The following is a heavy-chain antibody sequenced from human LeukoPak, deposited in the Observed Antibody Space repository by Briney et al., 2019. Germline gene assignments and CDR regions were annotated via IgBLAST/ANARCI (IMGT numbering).Heavy chain of an antibody. CDR1: GFTFSSYA. CDR3: AKDGKRYSSSATFDY. J-gene: IGHJ4*02. V-gene: IGHV3-23*01. CDR2: ISGSGGST. D-gene: IGHD6-13*01. Sequence: GGSLRLSCAASGFTFSSYAMSWVRQALGKGLEWVSAISGSGGSTYYADSVKGRFTISRDNSKNTLYPQMNSLRAEDTAVYYCAKDGKRYSSSATFDYWGQGTLVTVSS.